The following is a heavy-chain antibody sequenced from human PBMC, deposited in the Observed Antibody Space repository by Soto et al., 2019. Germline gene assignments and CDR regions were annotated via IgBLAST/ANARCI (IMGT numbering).Heavy chain of an antibody. V-gene: IGHV1-2*04. CDR1: GGTFSSYA. J-gene: IGHJ6*02. CDR3: ARDRGSGSYDLGYYYYGMDV. D-gene: IGHD3-10*01. Sequence: ASVKVSCKASGGTFSSYAISWVRQAPGEGLEWMGWTNPNSGGTNYAQKFQGWVTMTRDTSISTAYMELSRLRSDDTAVYYCARDRGSGSYDLGYYYYGMDVWGQGTTVTVSS. CDR2: TNPNSGGT.